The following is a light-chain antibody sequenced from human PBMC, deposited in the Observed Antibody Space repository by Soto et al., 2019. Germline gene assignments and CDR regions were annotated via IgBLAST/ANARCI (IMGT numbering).Light chain of an antibody. V-gene: IGKV2D-29*02. CDR1: QSLLHITGETF. CDR2: EVS. CDR3: LQSTQLPPT. Sequence: DVVMTQTPLSLSVAPGQPASISCKSSQSLLHITGETFLFWYLQKPGKSPQLLIYEVSIRVSVVPDRFSGSGSGTDFTLEISRVDTYDGGIYYCLQSTQLPPTFGQGTRL. J-gene: IGKJ5*01.